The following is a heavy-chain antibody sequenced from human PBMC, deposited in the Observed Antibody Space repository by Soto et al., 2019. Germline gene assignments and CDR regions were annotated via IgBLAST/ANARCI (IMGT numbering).Heavy chain of an antibody. Sequence: ASVKVSCKASGYTFTSYGISWVRQAPGQGLEWMGWISANIGNTNYAQKLQGRVTMTTDTSTSTAHMELRSLRSDDTAVYYCARLRDGYNYDYWGQGTQVTVSS. CDR1: GYTFTSYG. CDR3: ARLRDGYNYDY. V-gene: IGHV1-18*01. J-gene: IGHJ4*02. CDR2: ISANIGNT. D-gene: IGHD5-12*01.